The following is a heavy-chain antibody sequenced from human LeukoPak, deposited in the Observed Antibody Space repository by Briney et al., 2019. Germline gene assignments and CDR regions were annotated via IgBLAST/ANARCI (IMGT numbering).Heavy chain of an antibody. CDR3: ARDAITMVRGGGPFDY. D-gene: IGHD3-10*01. Sequence: GGSLRLSCAASGFTFSSYAMHWVRRAPGKGLEWVAVISYDGSNKYYADSVKGRFTISRDNSKNTLYLQMNSLRAEDTAVYYCARDAITMVRGGGPFDYWGQGTLVTVSS. CDR2: ISYDGSNK. J-gene: IGHJ4*02. V-gene: IGHV3-30*04. CDR1: GFTFSSYA.